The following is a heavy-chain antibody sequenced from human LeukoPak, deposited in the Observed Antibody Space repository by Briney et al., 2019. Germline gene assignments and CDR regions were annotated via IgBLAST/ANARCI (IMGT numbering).Heavy chain of an antibody. D-gene: IGHD3-3*01. CDR3: ARGITIFGVAKYSFDY. Sequence: ASVKVSCKASGYTFTSYGISWVRQAPGQGLEWMGWISAYNGNTNYAQKLQGRVTMTTDTSTSTAYMELRSLRSDDTAVYYCARGITIFGVAKYSFDYWGQGTLVTVSS. CDR1: GYTFTSYG. V-gene: IGHV1-18*01. J-gene: IGHJ4*02. CDR2: ISAYNGNT.